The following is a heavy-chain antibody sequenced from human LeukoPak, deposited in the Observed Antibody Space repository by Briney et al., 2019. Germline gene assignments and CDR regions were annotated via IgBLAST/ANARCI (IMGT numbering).Heavy chain of an antibody. D-gene: IGHD6-19*01. CDR2: IWYDGSNK. J-gene: IGHJ4*02. CDR1: GFTFNNYG. Sequence: GGSLRLSCAASGFTFNNYGMHWVRQAPGKGLEWVAVIWYDGSNKYYADSVKGRFTISRDNSKNTLYLQMNSLRAEDTAVYYCARFSSGWYYFDYWGQGTLVTVSS. CDR3: ARFSSGWYYFDY. V-gene: IGHV3-33*01.